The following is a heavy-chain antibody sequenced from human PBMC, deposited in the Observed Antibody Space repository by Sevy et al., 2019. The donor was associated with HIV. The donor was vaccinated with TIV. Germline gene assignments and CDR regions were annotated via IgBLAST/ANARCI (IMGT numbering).Heavy chain of an antibody. CDR3: ARHKGFAWGLDY. D-gene: IGHD3-16*01. Sequence: GGSLRLSCPVSGFTLSDHYIDWIRQAPGKGLEWVGRSRNRARGFSTEHAAYVKGRFTVSRDDPKSSLYLQMNSLKIEDTAVYYCARHKGFAWGLDYWGQGTLVTVSS. CDR2: SRNRARGFST. V-gene: IGHV3-72*01. CDR1: GFTLSDHY. J-gene: IGHJ4*02.